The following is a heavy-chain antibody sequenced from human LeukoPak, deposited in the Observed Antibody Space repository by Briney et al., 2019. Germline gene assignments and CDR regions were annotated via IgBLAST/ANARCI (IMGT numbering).Heavy chain of an antibody. V-gene: IGHV3-20*04. D-gene: IGHD6-19*01. J-gene: IGHJ5*02. CDR1: GFTLDDYG. CDR3: ARGSVAGTRNNWFDP. Sequence: GGSLRLSCAASGFTLDDYGMSWVRQAPGKGLEWVSGINWNGGSTGYADSVKGRFTISRDNAKNSLYLQMNSRSAEDTALYYCARGSVAGTRNNWFDPWGQGTLVTVSS. CDR2: INWNGGST.